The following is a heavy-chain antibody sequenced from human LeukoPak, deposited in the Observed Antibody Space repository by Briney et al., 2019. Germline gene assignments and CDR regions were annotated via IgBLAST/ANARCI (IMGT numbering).Heavy chain of an antibody. CDR2: IYYSGST. V-gene: IGHV4-30-4*08. J-gene: IGHJ4*02. Sequence: SQTLSLTCTVSGGSISSGGYYWSWIRQHPGKGLEWIGYIYYSGSTYYNPSLKSRVTISVDTSKNQFSLKLSSVTAADTAVYYCAREDIVSSSTGGWGQGTLVTVSS. CDR3: AREDIVSSSTGG. D-gene: IGHD2-15*01. CDR1: GGSISSGGYY.